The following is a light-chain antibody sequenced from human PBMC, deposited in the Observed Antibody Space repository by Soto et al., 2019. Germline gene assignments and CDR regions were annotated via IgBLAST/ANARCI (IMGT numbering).Light chain of an antibody. Sequence: QSALTQPASVSGSPGQSITISCTGTSSDIGRYNYVSWFQQHPGKVPKLVIFEVNYRPSGVSDRFSGSKSGNTASLTISGLRDEDEADYYCSSYSTSYFYFFGGGIKVTV. CDR3: SSYSTSYFYF. J-gene: IGLJ1*01. V-gene: IGLV2-14*01. CDR2: EVN. CDR1: SSDIGRYNY.